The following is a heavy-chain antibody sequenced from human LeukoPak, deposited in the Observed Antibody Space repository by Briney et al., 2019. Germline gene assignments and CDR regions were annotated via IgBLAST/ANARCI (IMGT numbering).Heavy chain of an antibody. CDR3: ARDSIYGRGTKIAY. D-gene: IGHD3-10*02. V-gene: IGHV4-61*02. CDR2: IYTSGST. J-gene: IGHJ4*02. CDR1: GGSISSGSYY. Sequence: SETLSLTCTVSGGSISSGSYYWSWIRQPAGKGLEWIGRIYTSGSTNYNPSLKSRVTISVDTSKNQFSLKLSSVTAADTAGYYCARDSIYGRGTKIAYWGKGTLVPSPQ.